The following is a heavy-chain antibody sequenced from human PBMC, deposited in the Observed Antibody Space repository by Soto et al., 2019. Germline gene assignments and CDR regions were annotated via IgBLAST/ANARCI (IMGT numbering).Heavy chain of an antibody. CDR1: GITFRSHS. Sequence: PGGSLRLSCAASGITFRSHSMSWVRQAPGKGLEWVSSITSDSSDIYYADSVKGRFTISRDNGENSLYLQMTSLGAEDTGVYYCATTYCSGGYCFSSEYWGQGVLVTVSS. V-gene: IGHV3-21*01. J-gene: IGHJ4*02. D-gene: IGHD2-15*01. CDR3: ATTYCSGGYCFSSEY. CDR2: ITSDSSDI.